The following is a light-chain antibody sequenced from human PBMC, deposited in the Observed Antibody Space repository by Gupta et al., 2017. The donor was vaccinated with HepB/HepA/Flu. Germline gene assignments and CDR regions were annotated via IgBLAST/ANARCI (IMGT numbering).Light chain of an antibody. Sequence: QSVLMQPPSVSGAPGQRVTISCTGSSSKIGAGYELHWYQQLPGAAPKLVIFNHHNRPSGVPDRFSASTSGTSASLAITGLQAEDEADYFCQSYDNSLSGVIFGGGTKLTVL. CDR2: NHH. CDR1: SSKIGAGYE. CDR3: QSYDNSLSGVI. J-gene: IGLJ2*01. V-gene: IGLV1-40*01.